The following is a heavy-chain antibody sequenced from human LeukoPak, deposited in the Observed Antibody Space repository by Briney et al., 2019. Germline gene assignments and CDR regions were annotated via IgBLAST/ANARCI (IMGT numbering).Heavy chain of an antibody. J-gene: IGHJ4*02. CDR2: INPNSGGT. D-gene: IGHD3-22*01. Sequence: ASVKVSCKASGYTFTSYGISWVRQAPGQGLEWMGWINPNSGGTNYAQKFQGRVTMTRDTSISTAYMELSRLRSDDTAVYYCARPRLLPYDSSGYYDYWGQGTLVTVS. CDR3: ARPRLLPYDSSGYYDY. V-gene: IGHV1-2*02. CDR1: GYTFTSYG.